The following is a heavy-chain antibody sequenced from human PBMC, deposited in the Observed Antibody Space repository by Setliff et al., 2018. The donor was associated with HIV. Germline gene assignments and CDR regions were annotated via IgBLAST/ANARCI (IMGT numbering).Heavy chain of an antibody. V-gene: IGHV5-51*01. J-gene: IGHJ6*02. Sequence: PGESLKISCKGYGYSFTNYWIGWVRQMPGKGLEWMGIIYPGDSDTRYSPSFQGQVTISADKSTRTAYMELSSLRYDDTAIYYCGSGQHSYSYLGYYYSGVDVWGQGTTVTVSS. CDR3: GSGQHSYSYLGYYYSGVDV. CDR1: GYSFTNYW. D-gene: IGHD3-16*01. CDR2: IYPGDSDT.